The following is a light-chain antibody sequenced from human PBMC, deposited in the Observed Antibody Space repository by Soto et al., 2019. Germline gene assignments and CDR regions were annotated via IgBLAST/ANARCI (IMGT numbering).Light chain of an antibody. Sequence: EIVLTQSPGTLSLSPGERATLSCRASQGVGKNYLAWFQQRPGQAPRLLIHGASTRATGIPDRFSGSGSGTDFTLTLSRLEPEDFVVYYCQQYATSPITFGQGTRLEMK. V-gene: IGKV3-20*01. J-gene: IGKJ5*01. CDR3: QQYATSPIT. CDR1: QGVGKNY. CDR2: GAS.